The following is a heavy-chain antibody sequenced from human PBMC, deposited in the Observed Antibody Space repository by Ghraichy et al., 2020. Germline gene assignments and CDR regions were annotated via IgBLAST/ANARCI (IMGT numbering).Heavy chain of an antibody. D-gene: IGHD6-13*01. J-gene: IGHJ4*02. CDR3: AKLTAAAGNDY. V-gene: IGHV3-30*18. Sequence: GGSLRLSCAASGFTFSSYGMHWVRQAPGKGLEWVAVISYDGSNKYYADSVKGRFTISRDNSKNTLYLQMNSLRAEDTAVYYCAKLTAAAGNDYWGQGTLVTVSS. CDR1: GFTFSSYG. CDR2: ISYDGSNK.